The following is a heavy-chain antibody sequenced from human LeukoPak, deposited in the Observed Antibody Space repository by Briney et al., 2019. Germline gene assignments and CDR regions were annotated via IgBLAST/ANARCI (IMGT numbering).Heavy chain of an antibody. CDR3: ARVLDDSGWNFDY. CDR1: GYQFISYT. Sequence: ASVKVSCKASGYQFISYTMSWVRQAPGQGLEWMGWINAGTGNRKYSQKFQDRVTITRETSATTAYMELSSLTSEDTAVYYCARVLDDSGWNFDYWGQGTLVTVSS. V-gene: IGHV1-3*01. CDR2: INAGTGNR. J-gene: IGHJ4*02. D-gene: IGHD6-19*01.